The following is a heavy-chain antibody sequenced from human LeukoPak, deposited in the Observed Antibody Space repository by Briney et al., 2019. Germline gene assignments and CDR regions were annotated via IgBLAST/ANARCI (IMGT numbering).Heavy chain of an antibody. J-gene: IGHJ6*02. D-gene: IGHD1-1*01. CDR2: IYYSGST. Sequence: PSETLSLTCTVSGGSISSYYWSWIRQPPGKGLEWIGYIYYSGSTNYNPSLKSRVTIPVDTSKNQFSLKLSSVTAADTAVYYCARDVQLERPGDYYYYGMDVWGQGTTVTVSS. V-gene: IGHV4-59*01. CDR1: GGSISSYY. CDR3: ARDVQLERPGDYYYYGMDV.